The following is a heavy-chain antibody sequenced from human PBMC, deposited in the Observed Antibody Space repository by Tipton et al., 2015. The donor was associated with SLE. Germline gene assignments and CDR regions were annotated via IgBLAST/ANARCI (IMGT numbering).Heavy chain of an antibody. V-gene: IGHV3-9*01. CDR3: ARAEGGSYCHFQH. Sequence: SLRLSCAASGFTFDDYAMHWVRQAPGKGLEWVSGISWNSGSIGYADSVKGRFTISRDNAKNSLYLQMNSLRAEDTAVYYCARAEGGSYCHFQHWGQGTLVTVSS. CDR2: ISWNSGSI. D-gene: IGHD1-26*01. CDR1: GFTFDDYA. J-gene: IGHJ1*01.